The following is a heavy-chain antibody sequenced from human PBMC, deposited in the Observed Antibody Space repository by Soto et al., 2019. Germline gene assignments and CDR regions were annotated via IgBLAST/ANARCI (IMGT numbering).Heavy chain of an antibody. CDR3: ARDPKTSGGQHWAFNYFDS. V-gene: IGHV3-30-3*01. Sequence: QVQLVESGGGXVQPGRSLRLSCAASGFSFSISPMHWVRQAPGKGPEWVALISYDGTNKFYADSVKGRFTISRDNSKSTLYLQVDSLRPEDAAVYYCARDPKTSGGQHWAFNYFDSWGQGTLVTVSS. D-gene: IGHD7-27*01. CDR1: GFSFSISP. J-gene: IGHJ4*02. CDR2: ISYDGTNK.